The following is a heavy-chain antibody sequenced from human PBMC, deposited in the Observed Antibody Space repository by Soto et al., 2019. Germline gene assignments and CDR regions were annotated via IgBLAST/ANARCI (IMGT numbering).Heavy chain of an antibody. D-gene: IGHD1-26*01. CDR2: IYYSGST. CDR3: AKERWEGYGMDV. J-gene: IGHJ6*02. CDR1: CGSISSGGYY. Sequence: SETLSLTCTVSCGSISSGGYYWSWIRQHPGKGLEWIGYIYYSGSTYYNPSLKSRVTISVDTSKNTLYLQMNSLRAEDTAVYYCAKERWEGYGMDVWGQGTTVTVSS. V-gene: IGHV4-31*03.